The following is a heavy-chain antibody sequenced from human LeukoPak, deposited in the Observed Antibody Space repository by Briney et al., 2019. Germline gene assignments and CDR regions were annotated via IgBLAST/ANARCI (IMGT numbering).Heavy chain of an antibody. V-gene: IGHV3-53*01. CDR2: IYSGGST. Sequence: PVGSLRLSCAASGFTVSSNYMSWVRQAPGKGLEWVSVIYSGGSTYYADSVKGRFTISRDNSKNTLYLQMNSLRAEDTAVYYCAREPSGGGDNCFDPWGQEPLVTVSS. CDR1: GFTVSSNY. J-gene: IGHJ5*02. D-gene: IGHD6-19*01. CDR3: AREPSGGGDNCFDP.